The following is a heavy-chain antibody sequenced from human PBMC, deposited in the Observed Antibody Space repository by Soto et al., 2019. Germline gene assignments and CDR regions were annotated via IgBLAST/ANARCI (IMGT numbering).Heavy chain of an antibody. J-gene: IGHJ6*02. Sequence: ASVKVSCKASGYTFTSYGISWVRQAPGRGLEWMGWISAYNGNTNYAQNLQGRVTMTTDTSTSTAYMELRSLRSDDTAVYYCARDHGYCTNGVCSNYYYYGMDVWGQGTTVTVSS. V-gene: IGHV1-18*01. CDR2: ISAYNGNT. D-gene: IGHD2-8*01. CDR3: ARDHGYCTNGVCSNYYYYGMDV. CDR1: GYTFTSYG.